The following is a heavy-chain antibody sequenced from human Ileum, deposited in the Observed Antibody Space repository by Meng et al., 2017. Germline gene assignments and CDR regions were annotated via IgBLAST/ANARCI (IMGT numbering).Heavy chain of an antibody. CDR3: ARGSYASGWGY. V-gene: IGHV6-1*01. CDR1: RYIVSSNSAA. D-gene: IGHD6-19*01. CDR2: TYYRSNWYN. Sequence: HLQHACPGLVHPLPTLSHTSALSRYIVSSNSAAWNWIRQSPARGLEWLGKTYYRSNWYNDYSVSVKSRININPDTSKNEFSLHLNYVTPEDTGVYYCARGSYASGWGYWGQGTLVTVSS. J-gene: IGHJ4*02.